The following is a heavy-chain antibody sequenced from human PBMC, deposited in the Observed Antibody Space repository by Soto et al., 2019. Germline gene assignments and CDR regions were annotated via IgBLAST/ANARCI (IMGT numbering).Heavy chain of an antibody. D-gene: IGHD5-18*01. Sequence: QVQVVQAGAEVTQPGSSVKVSCKVSGGIFTNNAISWLRQSPGQGLELLGGVIPLFDTAYYAQIFRGRLRISADGATTTPYTELSGVTSADTAAYFCATSGHNDGYNFYHGMDVWGEGTTVAVS. CDR1: GGIFTNNA. V-gene: IGHV1-69*01. J-gene: IGHJ6*02. CDR2: VIPLFDTA. CDR3: ATSGHNDGYNFYHGMDV.